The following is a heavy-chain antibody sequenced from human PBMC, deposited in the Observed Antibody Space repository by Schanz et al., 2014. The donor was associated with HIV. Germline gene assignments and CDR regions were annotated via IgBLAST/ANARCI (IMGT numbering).Heavy chain of an antibody. D-gene: IGHD2-8*01. Sequence: EVQLLASGGGLVQPGGSLRLSCAASGFTFNNYAMTWVRQAPGKGLEWVSSISESGGRPYYADSVKGRFTISRDNSKNTLFLQINGLRAEDTAVYYCARERYCTNGVCRVYGMGVWGQGATVTVSS. CDR1: GFTFNNYA. CDR3: ARERYCTNGVCRVYGMGV. J-gene: IGHJ6*02. V-gene: IGHV3-23*01. CDR2: ISESGGRP.